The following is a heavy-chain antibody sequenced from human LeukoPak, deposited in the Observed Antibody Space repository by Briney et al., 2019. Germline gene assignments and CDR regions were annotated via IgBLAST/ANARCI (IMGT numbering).Heavy chain of an antibody. CDR2: INWNGGST. J-gene: IGHJ1*01. V-gene: IGHV3-20*04. D-gene: IGHD6-13*01. Sequence: PGGSLRLSCAASGFTFDDYGMSWVRQAPGKGLEWVSGINWNGGSTGYADSVKGRFTISRDNSKNTLYLQMNSLRAEDTAVYYCAKDLDNSSWYGYFQHWGQGTLVTVSS. CDR1: GFTFDDYG. CDR3: AKDLDNSSWYGYFQH.